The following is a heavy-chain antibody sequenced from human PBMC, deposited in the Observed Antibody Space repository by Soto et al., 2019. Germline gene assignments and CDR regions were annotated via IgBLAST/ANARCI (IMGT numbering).Heavy chain of an antibody. CDR1: GFTFGDYA. V-gene: IGHV3-49*03. Sequence: GGSLRLSCTASGFTFGDYAMSWFRQAPGKGLEWVGLIRSNTYGGTTEYAASVKGRFTISRDDSKSIAFLQMNSLKTEDTAVYYCTRDSIGLRYFDWLLLADYWGQGTLVTVSS. CDR2: IRSNTYGGTT. J-gene: IGHJ4*02. CDR3: TRDSIGLRYFDWLLLADY. D-gene: IGHD3-9*01.